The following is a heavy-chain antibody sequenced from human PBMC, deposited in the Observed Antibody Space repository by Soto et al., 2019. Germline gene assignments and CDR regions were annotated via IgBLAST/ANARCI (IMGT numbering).Heavy chain of an antibody. Sequence: QVQLVQSGAEVKKPGASVKVSCKASGYTFTSYAMHWVRQAPGQRLEWMGWINAGNGNTKYSQKFQGRVTITRDTSASTAYMELSSLRSEDTAVYYCARDQNRRIVVVGVGGLFDYWGQGTLVTVSS. V-gene: IGHV1-3*01. CDR1: GYTFTSYA. J-gene: IGHJ4*02. CDR3: ARDQNRRIVVVGVGGLFDY. CDR2: INAGNGNT. D-gene: IGHD2-15*01.